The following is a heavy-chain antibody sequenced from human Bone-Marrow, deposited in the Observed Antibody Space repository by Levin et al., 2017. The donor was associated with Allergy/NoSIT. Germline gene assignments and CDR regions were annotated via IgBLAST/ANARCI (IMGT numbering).Heavy chain of an antibody. CDR1: GFTFSDAW. V-gene: IGHV3-15*01. CDR2: IRSKSAGGTT. D-gene: IGHD3-3*01. J-gene: IGHJ3*02. Sequence: GESLKISCAASGFTFSDAWMNWVRQAPGKGLEWVGRIRSKSAGGTTEYAAPVKGRFSLSRDDSRNTVFLQVTSLKSEDTAVYYCATDSVFGVILNAFDIWGRGTMVTVSS. CDR3: ATDSVFGVILNAFDI.